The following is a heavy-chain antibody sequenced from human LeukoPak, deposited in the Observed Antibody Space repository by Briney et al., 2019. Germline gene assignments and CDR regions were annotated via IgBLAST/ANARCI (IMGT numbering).Heavy chain of an antibody. CDR1: GGTFSSYA. J-gene: IGHJ5*02. CDR3: ARSLWFQLNNWFDP. D-gene: IGHD3-10*01. Sequence: SVKVSCKASGGTFSSYAISWVRQAPGQGLEWMGRIIPILGIANYAQKFQGRVTITADKSTSTAYMELSSLRSEDTAVYYCARSLWFQLNNWFDPWGLGTLVTVSS. CDR2: IIPILGIA. V-gene: IGHV1-69*04.